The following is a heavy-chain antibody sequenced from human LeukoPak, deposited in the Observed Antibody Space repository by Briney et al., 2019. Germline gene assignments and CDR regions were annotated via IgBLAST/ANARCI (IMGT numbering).Heavy chain of an antibody. D-gene: IGHD3-16*02. CDR3: AKRDVYDTSSYRPFCLS. V-gene: IGHV3-23*01. Sequence: GGSLRLSCAASGFTFSGYAMTWVRQAPGKGLEWVSGIAGSGEGTHYAESVKGRFTISRDNSKSTVYLQMNSLTVEDTAIYYCAKRDVYDTSSYRPFCLSWGRGTLVTVSS. CDR2: IAGSGEGT. J-gene: IGHJ5*02. CDR1: GFTFSGYA.